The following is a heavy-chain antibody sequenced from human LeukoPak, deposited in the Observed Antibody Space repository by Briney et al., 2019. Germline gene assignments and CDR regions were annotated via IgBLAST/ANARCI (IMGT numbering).Heavy chain of an antibody. D-gene: IGHD6-13*01. CDR2: FHYSGRT. Sequence: SETLSLTCAVSGGSVSGYYWSWVRQFPGRGLEWIGYFHYSGRTNYNPSLKSRITLSLETSSNQISLELKSVTSADTALYYCVRDSGYSSSWYLIDDDFDIWGQGTMVIVSA. J-gene: IGHJ3*02. CDR3: VRDSGYSSSWYLIDDDFDI. V-gene: IGHV4-59*02. CDR1: GGSVSGYY.